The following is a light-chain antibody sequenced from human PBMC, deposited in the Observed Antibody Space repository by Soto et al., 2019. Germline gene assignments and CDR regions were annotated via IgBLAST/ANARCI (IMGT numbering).Light chain of an antibody. CDR2: EVS. V-gene: IGLV2-23*02. J-gene: IGLJ1*01. CDR3: CSYAGSSLV. CDR1: SSDVGSYNL. Sequence: QPALTQPASGSGSPGQSITLSCTGTSSDVGSYNLVSWYQQHPGKAPKLMIYEVSKRPSGVSNRFSGSKSGNTASLTISGLQAEDEADYYCCSYAGSSLVFGTGTKVTVL.